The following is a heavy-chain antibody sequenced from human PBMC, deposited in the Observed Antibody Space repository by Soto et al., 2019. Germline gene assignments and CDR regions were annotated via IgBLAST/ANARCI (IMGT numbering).Heavy chain of an antibody. J-gene: IGHJ6*02. CDR2: IIPIFGTA. V-gene: IGHV1-69*01. CDR3: ARGRLAVDMGSYGMDV. CDR1: GGTFSSYA. D-gene: IGHD5-12*01. Sequence: QVQLVQSGAEVKKPGSSVKVSCKASGGTFSSYAISLVRQAPGQGLEWMGGIIPIFGTANYAQKFQGRVTITADESTSTAYMELSSLRSEDTAVYYCARGRLAVDMGSYGMDVWGQGTTVTVSS.